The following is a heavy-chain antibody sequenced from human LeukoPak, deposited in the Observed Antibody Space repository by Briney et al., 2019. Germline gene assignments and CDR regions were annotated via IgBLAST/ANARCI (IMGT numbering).Heavy chain of an antibody. CDR3: ASDWGLSQFEYGSNTNCDMGASDI. Sequence: ASVKVSCKASGYTFTGYYMHWVRQAPGQGLEWMGWINPNSGGTNYAQKFQGRVTMTRDTSISTAYMELSRLRSDDTAVYYCASDWGLSQFEYGSNTNCDMGASDIWGQGTMVTVSS. CDR1: GYTFTGYY. D-gene: IGHD2-2*02. J-gene: IGHJ3*02. CDR2: INPNSGGT. V-gene: IGHV1-2*02.